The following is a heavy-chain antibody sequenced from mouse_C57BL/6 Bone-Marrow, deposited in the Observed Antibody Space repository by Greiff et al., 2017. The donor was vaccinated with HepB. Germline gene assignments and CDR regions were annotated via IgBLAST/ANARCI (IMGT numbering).Heavy chain of an antibody. J-gene: IGHJ4*01. CDR3: ARIKWEY. V-gene: IGHV1-9*01. CDR2: ILPGSGST. Sequence: QVQLQQSGAELMKPGASVKLSCKATGYTFTGYWIEWVKQRPGHGLEWIGEILPGSGSTNYNVKFKGKATFTADTSSNTAYMQLSSLTTEDSAIYYCARIKWEYWGQGTSVTVSS. CDR1: GYTFTGYW.